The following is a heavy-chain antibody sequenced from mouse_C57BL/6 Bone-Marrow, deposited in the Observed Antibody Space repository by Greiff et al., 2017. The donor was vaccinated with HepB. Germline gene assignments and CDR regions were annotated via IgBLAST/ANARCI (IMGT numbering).Heavy chain of an antibody. CDR3: AREIHYYGSTFDY. CDR1: GFTFSDYY. D-gene: IGHD1-1*01. Sequence: EVMLVESEGGLVQPGSSMKLSCTASGFTFSDYYMAWVRQVPEKGLEWVANINYDGSSTYYLDSLKSRFIISRDNAKNILYLQLSSLKSEDTATYYCAREIHYYGSTFDYWGQGTTLTVSS. V-gene: IGHV5-16*01. J-gene: IGHJ2*01. CDR2: INYDGSST.